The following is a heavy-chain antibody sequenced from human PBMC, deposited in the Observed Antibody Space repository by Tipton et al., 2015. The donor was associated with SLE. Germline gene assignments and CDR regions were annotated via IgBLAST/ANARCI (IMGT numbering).Heavy chain of an antibody. CDR3: ARAVPIAPYYFDY. J-gene: IGHJ4*02. V-gene: IGHV4-34*01. CDR1: GFTFSSYA. CDR2: INHSGST. D-gene: IGHD6-13*01. Sequence: LRLSCAASGFTFSSYAMSWVRQAPGKGLEWIGEINHSGSTNYNPSLKSRVTISVDTSKNQFSLKLSSVTAADTAVYYCARAVPIAPYYFDYWGQGTLVTVSS.